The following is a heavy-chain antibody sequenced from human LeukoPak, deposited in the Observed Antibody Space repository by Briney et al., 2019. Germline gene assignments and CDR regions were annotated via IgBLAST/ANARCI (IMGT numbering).Heavy chain of an antibody. J-gene: IGHJ5*02. CDR2: ISSSGSTI. Sequence: GGSLRLSCAASGFTFSDYYMSWIRQAPGKGLEWVSYISSSGSTIYYADSVKGRFTISRDNAKNSLYLQMNSLRAEDTAVYYCASNYDSSGYYRPNWFDPWGQGTLDTVSS. D-gene: IGHD3-22*01. V-gene: IGHV3-11*01. CDR1: GFTFSDYY. CDR3: ASNYDSSGYYRPNWFDP.